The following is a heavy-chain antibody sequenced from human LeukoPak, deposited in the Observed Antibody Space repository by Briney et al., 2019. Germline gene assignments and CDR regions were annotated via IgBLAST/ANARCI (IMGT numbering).Heavy chain of an antibody. V-gene: IGHV3-20*04. CDR1: GFTFGTYW. D-gene: IGHD3-22*01. Sequence: GGSLRLSCGASGFTFGTYWMHWVRQAPGKGLEWVSGINWNGGSTGYADSVKGRFTISRDNAKNSLYLQMNSLRAEDTALYYCARGNDSSGYYNFDYWGQGTLVTVSS. CDR3: ARGNDSSGYYNFDY. CDR2: INWNGGST. J-gene: IGHJ4*02.